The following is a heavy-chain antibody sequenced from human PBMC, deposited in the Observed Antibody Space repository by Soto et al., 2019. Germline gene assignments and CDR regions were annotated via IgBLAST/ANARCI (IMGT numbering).Heavy chain of an antibody. CDR2: IHYSGST. J-gene: IGHJ6*02. CDR3: ARQDYYYYAMDV. V-gene: IGHV4-59*08. CDR1: GGSISNYY. Sequence: QVQLQESGPGLVKPSETLSLTCTVSGGSISNYYWSWIRQPPGKGLEWIGYIHYSGSTNYNPSLKRRXXIXVXXSKNQFSLKLSSVTAADTAVYYCARQDYYYYAMDVWGQGTTVTVSS.